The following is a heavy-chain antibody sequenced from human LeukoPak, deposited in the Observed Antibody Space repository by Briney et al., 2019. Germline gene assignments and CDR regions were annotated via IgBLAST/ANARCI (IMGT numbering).Heavy chain of an antibody. J-gene: IGHJ3*02. D-gene: IGHD2-8*01. CDR1: GGSISSYY. V-gene: IGHV4-59*08. CDR2: IYYSGST. Sequence: SETLSLTCTVSGGSISSYYWSWIRQPPGKGLGWIGYIYYSGSTNYNPSLKSRVTISVDTFKNQFSLKLSSVTAADTAVYYCARQGVGAFDIWGQGTMVTVSS. CDR3: ARQGVGAFDI.